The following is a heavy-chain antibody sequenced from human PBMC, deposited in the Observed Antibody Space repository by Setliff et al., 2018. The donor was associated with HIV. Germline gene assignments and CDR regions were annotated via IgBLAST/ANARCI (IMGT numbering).Heavy chain of an antibody. J-gene: IGHJ4*02. CDR1: GFTFTNYW. Sequence: PGESLKIFCAASGFTFTNYWMHWVRQAPGKGLVWVSRINGDGTDTIYADSVKGRFTLSRDTSRNSLYLQMNSLRDENTAVYYCARGRGESRTNYFDYWGQGTLVTVSS. V-gene: IGHV3-74*01. CDR3: ARGRGESRTNYFDY. CDR2: INGDGTDT.